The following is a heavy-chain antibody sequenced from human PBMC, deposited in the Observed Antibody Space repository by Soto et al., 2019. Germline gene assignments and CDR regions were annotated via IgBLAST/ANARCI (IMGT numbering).Heavy chain of an antibody. J-gene: IGHJ4*02. D-gene: IGHD3-10*01. V-gene: IGHV3-11*03. Sequence: GGSLRLSCAASGFTFSDDYMGWIRQAPGKGLEWVSFISSSRSYIKHADSVKGRFTISRDNAKDSLYLQMNSLRAEDTAVYYCAKSTTMVREASYFFGYWGQGTLVTVSS. CDR1: GFTFSDDY. CDR2: ISSSRSYI. CDR3: AKSTTMVREASYFFGY.